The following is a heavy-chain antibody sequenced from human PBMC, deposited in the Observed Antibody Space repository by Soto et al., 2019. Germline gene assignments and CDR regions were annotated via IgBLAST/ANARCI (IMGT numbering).Heavy chain of an antibody. CDR1: GFTFSSYS. V-gene: IGHV3-21*01. D-gene: IGHD6-13*01. J-gene: IGHJ4*02. CDR2: ISSSSSYI. Sequence: GGSLRLSCAASGFTFSSYSMNWVRQAPGKGLEWVSSISSSSSYIYYADTVKGRFTISRDNAKNSLYLQMNSLRAEDTAVYYCARDSSSWFTHFDYWGQGTLVTVSS. CDR3: ARDSSSWFTHFDY.